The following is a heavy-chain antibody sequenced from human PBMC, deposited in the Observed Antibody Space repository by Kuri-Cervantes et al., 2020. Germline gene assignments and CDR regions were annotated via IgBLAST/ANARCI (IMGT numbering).Heavy chain of an antibody. Sequence: GESLKISCAASGFTASSNYMSWVRQAPGKGLEWVSVIYSGGSTYYADSVKGRFTISRDNSKNTLYLQMNSLRAEDTAVYYCAKEDGLVLDYGGYVAEHYYYGMDVWGQGTTVTVSS. V-gene: IGHV3-53*05. J-gene: IGHJ6*02. D-gene: IGHD4-23*01. CDR3: AKEDGLVLDYGGYVAEHYYYGMDV. CDR2: IYSGGST. CDR1: GFTASSNY.